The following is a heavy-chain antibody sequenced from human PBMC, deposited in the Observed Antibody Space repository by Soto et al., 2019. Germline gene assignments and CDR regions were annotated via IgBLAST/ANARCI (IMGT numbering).Heavy chain of an antibody. D-gene: IGHD2-15*01. CDR3: ERVNVVVVAATREYYFDY. CDR2: INPNSGGT. J-gene: IGHJ4*02. V-gene: IGHV1-2*02. CDR1: GYTFTGYY. Sequence: ASVKVSCKASGYTFTGYYMHWVRQAPGQGLEWMGWINPNSGGTNYAQKFQGRVTMTRDTSISTAYMELSRLRSDDTAVYYCERVNVVVVAATREYYFDYWGQGPLVTVSS.